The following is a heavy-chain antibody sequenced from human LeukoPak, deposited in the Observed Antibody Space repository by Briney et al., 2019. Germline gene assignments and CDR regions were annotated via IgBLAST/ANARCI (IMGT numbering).Heavy chain of an antibody. CDR3: ARGRVGAMYYFDY. J-gene: IGHJ4*02. CDR1: GFTFSSYS. CDR2: ISSSSRTI. Sequence: GGSLRLSCAASGFTFSSYSMNWVRQAPGKGLEWVSYISSSSRTIYYADSVKGRFTISRDNAKNSLYLQMNSLRAEDTAVYYCARGRVGAMYYFDYWGQGTLVTVSS. D-gene: IGHD1-26*01. V-gene: IGHV3-48*01.